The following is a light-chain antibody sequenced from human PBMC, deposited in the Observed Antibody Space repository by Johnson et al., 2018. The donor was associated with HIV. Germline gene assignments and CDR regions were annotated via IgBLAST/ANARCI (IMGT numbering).Light chain of an antibody. Sequence: QPVLTQPPSVSAAPGQKVTISCSGSSSNIGNNYLSWYQHLPGTAPRLLIYDNNKRPSGIPDRFSGSKSGTSATLGITGLQTGDEADYYCGTWDSSLSAYVFGTGTKVTVL. V-gene: IGLV1-51*01. CDR3: GTWDSSLSAYV. CDR1: SSNIGNNY. CDR2: DNN. J-gene: IGLJ1*01.